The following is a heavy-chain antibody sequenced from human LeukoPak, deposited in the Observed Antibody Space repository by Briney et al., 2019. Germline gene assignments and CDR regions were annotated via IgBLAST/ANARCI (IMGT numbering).Heavy chain of an antibody. V-gene: IGHV3-74*03. J-gene: IGHJ4*02. Sequence: PGGSLRLSCAASGFTFSSYWMHWVRQAPGKGLVCVSRINTDGSTTTYADSVKGRFTISRDNAKNTLYLQMNSLRAEDTAVYYCARAGRYSGAGDYWGQGTLVTVSS. CDR1: GFTFSSYW. CDR2: INTDGSTT. D-gene: IGHD3-9*01. CDR3: ARAGRYSGAGDY.